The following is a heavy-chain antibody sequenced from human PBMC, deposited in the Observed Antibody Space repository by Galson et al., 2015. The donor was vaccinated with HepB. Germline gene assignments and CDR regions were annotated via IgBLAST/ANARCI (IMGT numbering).Heavy chain of an antibody. CDR1: GYSFTSYW. CDR3: ARHEKDIVVVVAAPFDY. D-gene: IGHD2-15*01. J-gene: IGHJ4*02. CDR2: IDPSDSYT. Sequence: QSGAEVTKPGESLRISCKGSGYSFTSYWISWVRQMPGKGLKWMGRIDPSDSYTNYSPSFQGHVTISADKSISTAYLQWSSLKASDTAMYYCARHEKDIVVVVAAPFDYWGQGTLVTVSS. V-gene: IGHV5-10-1*01.